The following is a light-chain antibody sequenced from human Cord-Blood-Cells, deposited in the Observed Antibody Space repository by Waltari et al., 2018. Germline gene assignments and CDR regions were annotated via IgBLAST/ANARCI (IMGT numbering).Light chain of an antibody. Sequence: DILLTQSPSTLSSSSGERVTITCRASQSISSYLAWYQQKPGKAPKLLIYDASSLESGVPSRFSGSGSGTEFTLTISSLQPDDFATYYCQQYNSYSVTFGQGTKVEIK. CDR2: DAS. CDR1: QSISSY. CDR3: QQYNSYSVT. J-gene: IGKJ2*01. V-gene: IGKV1-5*01.